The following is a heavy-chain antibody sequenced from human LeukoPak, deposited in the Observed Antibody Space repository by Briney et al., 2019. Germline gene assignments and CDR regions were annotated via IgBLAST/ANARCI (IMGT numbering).Heavy chain of an antibody. V-gene: IGHV1-2*02. CDR2: INPNSGGT. Sequence: ASVKVSCKASGYTFTGYYMHWVRQAPGQGLGWMGWINPNSGGTNYAQKFQDRVTMTRDTSISTAYMELSRLRSDDTAVYYCARAVAGTGWFDPWGQGTLVTVSS. J-gene: IGHJ5*02. D-gene: IGHD6-19*01. CDR1: GYTFTGYY. CDR3: ARAVAGTGWFDP.